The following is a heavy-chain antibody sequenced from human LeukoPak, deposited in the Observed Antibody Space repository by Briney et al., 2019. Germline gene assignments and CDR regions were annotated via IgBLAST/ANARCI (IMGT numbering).Heavy chain of an antibody. CDR3: ARVGNGQWPLAT. J-gene: IGHJ5*02. Sequence: ASVKGSCKASGYTLTGYYMHWVRQAPGQGLEWMGWINPNSGGTNYAQKCQGWVTMTRDTSISTAYMELSRLRSDDTAVYYCARVGNGQWPLATWGQGTLVTVSS. D-gene: IGHD6-19*01. CDR2: INPNSGGT. V-gene: IGHV1-2*04. CDR1: GYTLTGYY.